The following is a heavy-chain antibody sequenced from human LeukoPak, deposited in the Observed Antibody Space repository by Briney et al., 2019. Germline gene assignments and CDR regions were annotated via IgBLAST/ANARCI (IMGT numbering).Heavy chain of an antibody. D-gene: IGHD7-27*01. CDR2: ISYDGDKI. V-gene: IGHV3-30-3*01. J-gene: IGHJ4*02. CDR1: GFIFSSYA. Sequence: HPGGSLRLSCAASGFIFSSYAMHWVRQAPGKGLEWVAIISYDGDKIYYGDSVKGRFTISRDNSKNTLYLQMNSLRAEDTAVYYCARDRDWGCSYCSYWGQGTLVTVSS. CDR3: ARDRDWGCSYCSY.